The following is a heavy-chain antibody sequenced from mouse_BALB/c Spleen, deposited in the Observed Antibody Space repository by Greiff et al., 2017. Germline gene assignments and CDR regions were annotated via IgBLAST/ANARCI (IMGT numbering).Heavy chain of an antibody. Sequence: VKLQESGPGLVAPSQSLSITCTVSGFSLTSYDISWIRQPPGKGLEWLGVIWTGGGTNYNSAFMSRLSISKDNSKSQVFLKMNSLQTDDTAIYYCVRDWDGFAYWGQGTLVTVSA. CDR1: GFSLTSYD. CDR2: IWTGGGT. J-gene: IGHJ3*01. V-gene: IGHV2-9-2*01. CDR3: VRDWDGFAY. D-gene: IGHD4-1*01.